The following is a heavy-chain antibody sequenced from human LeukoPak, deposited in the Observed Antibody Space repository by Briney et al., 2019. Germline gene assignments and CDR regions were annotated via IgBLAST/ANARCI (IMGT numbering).Heavy chain of an antibody. CDR3: ARYRYCSSTSCYPYYYYYMDV. Sequence: PSETLSLTCAVSGYSISSGYYWGWIRQPPGKGLEWIGSIYHSGSTYYNPSLKSRVTISVDTSKNQFSLKLISVTAADTAVYYCARYRYCSSTSCYPYYYYYMDVWGKGTTVTVSS. V-gene: IGHV4-38-2*01. D-gene: IGHD2-2*01. CDR1: GYSISSGYY. J-gene: IGHJ6*03. CDR2: IYHSGST.